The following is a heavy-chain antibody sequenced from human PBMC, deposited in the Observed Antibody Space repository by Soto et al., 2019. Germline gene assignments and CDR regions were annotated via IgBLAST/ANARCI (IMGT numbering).Heavy chain of an antibody. J-gene: IGHJ6*03. D-gene: IGHD1-1*01. V-gene: IGHV3-11*01. CDR2: ISSSGSTI. Sequence: GGSLRLSCAASGFTFSDYYMSWIRQAPGKGLEWVSYISSSGSTIYYADSVKGRFTISRDNAKNSLYLQMNSLRAEDTAVYYCARRPVQYNWNDSNDYYYYYMDVWGKGTTVTVSS. CDR3: ARRPVQYNWNDSNDYYYYYMDV. CDR1: GFTFSDYY.